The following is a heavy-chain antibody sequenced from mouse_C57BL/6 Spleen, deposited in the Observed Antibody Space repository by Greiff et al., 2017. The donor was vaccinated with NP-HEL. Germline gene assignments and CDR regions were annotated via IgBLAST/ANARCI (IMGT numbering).Heavy chain of an antibody. CDR1: GYTFTGYW. V-gene: IGHV1-55*01. CDR2: IYPGSGST. J-gene: IGHJ3*01. D-gene: IGHD2-3*01. CDR3: AREGGWLLRDWFAY. Sequence: QVQLQQPGAELVKPGASVKMSCKASGYTFTGYWITWVKQRPGQGLEWIGDIYPGSGSTNYNEKFKSKATLTVDTSSSTAYMQLSSLTSEDSAVYYCAREGGWLLRDWFAYWGQGTLVTVSA.